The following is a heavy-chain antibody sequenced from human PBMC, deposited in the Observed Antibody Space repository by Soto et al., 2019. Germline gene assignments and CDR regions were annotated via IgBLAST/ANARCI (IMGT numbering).Heavy chain of an antibody. CDR2: IYYTGST. V-gene: IGHV4-31*03. CDR3: ARDEEVNYSDYCGCYCYYRVDV. D-gene: IGHD4-17*01. J-gene: IGHJ6*02. Sequence: PSETLSLTCTVSGGSISGGYYWRWIRQHPGKGLEWIGYIYYTGSTYYNPSLKSRVTISVDTSKNQFSLKLTSVTAADTAVYYCARDEEVNYSDYCGCYCYYRVDVWGQAPSFTV. CDR1: GGSISGGYY.